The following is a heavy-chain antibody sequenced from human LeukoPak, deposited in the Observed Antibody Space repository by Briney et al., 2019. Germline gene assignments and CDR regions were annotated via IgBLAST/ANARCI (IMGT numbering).Heavy chain of an antibody. J-gene: IGHJ2*01. Sequence: ASVKVSCKASGGTFSSYAISWVRQAPGQGLEWMGIINPSDGGATSAQKFQGRLTMSRDTSTSTLYMDLSSLRSEDTAIYFCARKAPHDSSGWYFDLWGRGTLVTVSS. V-gene: IGHV1-46*01. D-gene: IGHD3-22*01. CDR3: ARKAPHDSSGWYFDL. CDR1: GGTFSSYA. CDR2: INPSDGGA.